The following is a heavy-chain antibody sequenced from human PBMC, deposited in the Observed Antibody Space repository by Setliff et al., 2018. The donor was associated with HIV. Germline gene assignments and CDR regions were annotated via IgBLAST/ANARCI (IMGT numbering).Heavy chain of an antibody. Sequence: GGSLRLSCAASGYTFSSYWMAWVRQAPGKGLDWVAHIGSSNHGIHYTASVQGRFTVSRDSANNLLFLQMNNLRVEDTAVYYCASFFGDYGYWGHGTQVTVSS. CDR2: IGSSNHGI. V-gene: IGHV3-48*04. CDR1: GYTFSSYW. D-gene: IGHD3-10*01. J-gene: IGHJ4*01. CDR3: ASFFGDYGY.